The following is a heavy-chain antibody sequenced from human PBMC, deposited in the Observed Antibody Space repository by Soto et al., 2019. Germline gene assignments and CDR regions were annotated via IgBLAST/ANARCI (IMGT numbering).Heavy chain of an antibody. CDR2: ISAYNGNT. CDR1: GYTFTSHG. D-gene: IGHD2-2*01. Sequence: QVQLVQSGAEVKKPGASVKVSCKTSGYTFTSHGISWVRQAPGQGLEWMGWISAYNGNTNYAQKLQGRVTMTTDTPTSTAHMELRSLRSDDTAVYYCARTYCSSARCYSDYWGQGTLVTVSS. V-gene: IGHV1-18*04. CDR3: ARTYCSSARCYSDY. J-gene: IGHJ4*02.